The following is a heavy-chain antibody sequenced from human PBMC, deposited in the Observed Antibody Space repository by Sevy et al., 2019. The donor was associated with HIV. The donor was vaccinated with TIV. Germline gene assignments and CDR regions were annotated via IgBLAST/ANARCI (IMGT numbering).Heavy chain of an antibody. Sequence: SETLSLTCTVSGDSITNGDYYRTWIRQHPGKGLEWIGYIYYTGSTYYNPSLESRLTMSIDTSKNQFSLRLTSVTAADTAIYYCARGDTVLPTGGFDLWGRGTLVTVSS. D-gene: IGHD2-8*02. V-gene: IGHV4-31*03. CDR1: GDSITNGDYY. CDR3: ARGDTVLPTGGFDL. CDR2: IYYTGST. J-gene: IGHJ2*01.